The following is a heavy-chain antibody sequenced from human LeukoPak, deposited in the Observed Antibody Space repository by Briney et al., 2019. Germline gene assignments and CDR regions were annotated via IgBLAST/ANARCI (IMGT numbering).Heavy chain of an antibody. CDR3: ARGWNTTPRSGFDI. V-gene: IGHV3-74*01. CDR1: EFTISRYW. CDR2: INNDGSIT. Sequence: GGSLRLSCAASEFTISRYWMHWVRQAPGKGLVWVSNINNDGSITTYADSVKGRFTISRDNVKNTLFLQMNSLGAEDTALYYCARGWNTTPRSGFDIWGLGTMVAVSS. J-gene: IGHJ3*02. D-gene: IGHD1/OR15-1a*01.